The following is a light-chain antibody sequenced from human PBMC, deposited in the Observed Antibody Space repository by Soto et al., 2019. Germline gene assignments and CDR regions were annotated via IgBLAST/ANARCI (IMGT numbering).Light chain of an antibody. CDR1: QNINNW. Sequence: IQMTQSPSTLSASVGDRVTITCRASQNINNWLAWYQQKPGKAPKLLIHDASSLESGVPSRFSGSGSGTEFTLTISSLQPDDFATYYCQQCNSYSWTFGQGTKVDIK. V-gene: IGKV1-5*01. CDR3: QQCNSYSWT. J-gene: IGKJ1*01. CDR2: DAS.